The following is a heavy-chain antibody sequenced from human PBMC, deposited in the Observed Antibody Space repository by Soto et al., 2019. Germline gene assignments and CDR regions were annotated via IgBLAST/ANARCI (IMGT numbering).Heavy chain of an antibody. V-gene: IGHV3-30*18. CDR3: AKDQTDYYYYGMDV. CDR2: ISYDGSNK. Sequence: PGGSLRLSCAAPGFTFSSYGMHWVRQAPGKGLEWVAVISYDGSNKYYADSVKGRFTISRDNSKNTLYLQMNSLRAEDTAVYYCAKDQTDYYYYGMDVWGQGTTVTVSS. CDR1: GFTFSSYG. J-gene: IGHJ6*02.